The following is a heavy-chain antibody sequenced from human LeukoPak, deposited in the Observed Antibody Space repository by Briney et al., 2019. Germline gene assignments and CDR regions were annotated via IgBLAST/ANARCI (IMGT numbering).Heavy chain of an antibody. CDR1: GFTVSNKY. D-gene: IGHD1-26*01. CDR2: IYSDGRT. Sequence: GSLRLSCAASGFTVSNKYMTWVRQAPGKGLEWVSLIYSDGRTYYADSVKGRCTISRDNAKNSLYLQMNSLRAEDTAVYYCAKNSGSHDAFDIWGQGTMVTVSS. J-gene: IGHJ3*02. CDR3: AKNSGSHDAFDI. V-gene: IGHV3-53*01.